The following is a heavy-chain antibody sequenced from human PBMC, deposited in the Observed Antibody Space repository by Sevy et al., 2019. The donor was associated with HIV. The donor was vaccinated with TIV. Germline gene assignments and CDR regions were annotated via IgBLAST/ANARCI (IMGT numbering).Heavy chain of an antibody. CDR2: VSGGGGSS. D-gene: IGHD3-22*01. CDR3: AKDRYYDSSGFYVWDY. J-gene: IGHJ4*02. Sequence: GSLRLSCAASGFSFSSYAMNWVRQAPGKGLEWVSGVSGGGGSSYYAGSVKGRFTISRDNSKNTLYLQMDSLRAEDTAVYYCAKDRYYDSSGFYVWDYWGQGTLVTVSS. CDR1: GFSFSSYA. V-gene: IGHV3-23*01.